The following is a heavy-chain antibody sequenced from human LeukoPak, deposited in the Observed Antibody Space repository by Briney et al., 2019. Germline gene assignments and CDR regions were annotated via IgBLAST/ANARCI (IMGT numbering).Heavy chain of an antibody. CDR2: ISGSGGST. J-gene: IGHJ4*02. Sequence: PGGSLRLSCAASGFTFSSYAMSWVRQAPGKGLEWVSAISGSGGSTYYADSVKGRFTISRDNSKNTLYLQMNSLGAEDTAVYYCAKAGHCSSTSCYFAAFRYWGQGTLVTVSS. V-gene: IGHV3-23*01. D-gene: IGHD2-2*01. CDR1: GFTFSSYA. CDR3: AKAGHCSSTSCYFAAFRY.